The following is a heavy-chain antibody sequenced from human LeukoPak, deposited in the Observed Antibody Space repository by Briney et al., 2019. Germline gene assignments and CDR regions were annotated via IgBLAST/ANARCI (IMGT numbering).Heavy chain of an antibody. CDR3: ARPSGYDYI. Sequence: PGGSLRLSCAASGFTFSSYGMHWVRQAPGRGLEWVAVISYDGSNKYYADSVKGRFTISRDNSKNTLYLQMNSLRAEDTAVYYCARPSGYDYIWGQGTLVTVSS. D-gene: IGHD5-12*01. V-gene: IGHV3-30*03. J-gene: IGHJ4*02. CDR1: GFTFSSYG. CDR2: ISYDGSNK.